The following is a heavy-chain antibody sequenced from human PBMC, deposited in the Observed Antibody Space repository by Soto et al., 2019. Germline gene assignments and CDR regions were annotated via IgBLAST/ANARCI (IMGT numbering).Heavy chain of an antibody. Sequence: SETLSLTCTVSGGSISSGGYYWNWIRQHPGKGLEWIGYIYRSGSTYYNPSLKSRVTISVDTSKNQFSLKLTSVTAADTAVYYCARDKITGLFDYWGQGTLVTVPS. V-gene: IGHV4-31*03. CDR2: IYRSGST. D-gene: IGHD2-8*02. CDR3: ARDKITGLFDY. CDR1: GGSISSGGYY. J-gene: IGHJ4*02.